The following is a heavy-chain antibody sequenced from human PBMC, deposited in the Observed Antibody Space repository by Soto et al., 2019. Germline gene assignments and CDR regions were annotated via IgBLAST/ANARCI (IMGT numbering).Heavy chain of an antibody. V-gene: IGHV4-59*01. D-gene: IGHD3-10*01. J-gene: IGHJ6*02. CDR1: GGSISSYY. CDR2: IYYSGST. CDR3: ARDMVRGVNGMDV. Sequence: SETLSLTCTVSGGSISSYYWSWIRQPPGKGLEWIGYIYYSGSTNYNPSLKSRVTISVDTSKNQFSLKLSSVTAADTAVYYCARDMVRGVNGMDVWGQGTTGTVSS.